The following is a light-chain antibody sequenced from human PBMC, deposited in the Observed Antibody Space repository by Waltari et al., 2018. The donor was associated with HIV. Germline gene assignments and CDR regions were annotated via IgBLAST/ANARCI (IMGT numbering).Light chain of an antibody. Sequence: EIVLPQSPGTLSLSPGERATLPCRARQSVSSSYLARYQQKPGQAPRLLIYGASSRATGIPDRFSGSGSGTDFTLTISRLEPEDFAVYYCQQYGSSPPYTFGQGTKLEIK. J-gene: IGKJ2*01. CDR2: GAS. CDR1: QSVSSSY. V-gene: IGKV3-20*01. CDR3: QQYGSSPPYT.